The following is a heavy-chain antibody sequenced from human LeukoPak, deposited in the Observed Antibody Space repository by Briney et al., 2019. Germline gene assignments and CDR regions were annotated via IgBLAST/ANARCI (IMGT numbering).Heavy chain of an antibody. D-gene: IGHD6-19*01. CDR3: AAGSSGHGVWFDP. CDR1: GGSISSSNW. Sequence: PSGTLSLTCAVSGGSISSSNWWSWVRQPPGKGLEWIGYIYYSGSTNYNPSLKSRVTISVDTSKNQFSLKLSSVTAADTAVYYCAAGSSGHGVWFDPWGQGTLVTVSS. J-gene: IGHJ5*02. V-gene: IGHV4-4*02. CDR2: IYYSGST.